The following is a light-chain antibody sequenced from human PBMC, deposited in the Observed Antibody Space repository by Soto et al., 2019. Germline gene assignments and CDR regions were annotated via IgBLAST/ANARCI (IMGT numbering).Light chain of an antibody. V-gene: IGLV3-16*01. CDR2: EDT. CDR1: ALPKKY. Sequence: SYELTQPPSVSVSLGQMARITCSGEALPKKYTYWCHQKPGQFPVLVIYEDTERPSGIPERFSGSSSGTIVTLTISGVQAEDEADYYCLSADSSYCLSADSSGTFVVFGGGTKVTVL. J-gene: IGLJ2*01. CDR3: LSADSSYCLSADSSGTFVV.